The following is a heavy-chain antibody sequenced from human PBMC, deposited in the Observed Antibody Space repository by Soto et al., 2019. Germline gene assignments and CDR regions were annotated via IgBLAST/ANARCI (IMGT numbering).Heavy chain of an antibody. CDR2: IIPIFGTA. V-gene: IGHV1-69*13. J-gene: IGHJ3*02. CDR1: GGTFSSYA. D-gene: IGHD3-22*01. CDR3: GRDIYYYDSSGYYGSSAFDI. Sequence: SVKVSCKASGGTFSSYAISWVRQAPGQGLEWMGGIIPIFGTANYAQKFQGRVTITADESTSTAYMELSSLRSEDTAVYYCGRDIYYYDSSGYYGSSAFDIWGQGTMVNVSS.